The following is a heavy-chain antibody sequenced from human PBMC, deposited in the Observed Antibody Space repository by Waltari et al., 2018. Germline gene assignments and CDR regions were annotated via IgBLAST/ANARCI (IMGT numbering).Heavy chain of an antibody. CDR3: SGGEVTGTDF. J-gene: IGHJ4*02. D-gene: IGHD6-19*01. CDR1: GFSFSGST. Sequence: EVQVVESGGGLVQPGGSLKLSCATSGFSFSGSTKPWVRQTSGKGLEWVGRIRRQPYNYATAYSASVKGRFTISRDDSKNTAYLQMNNLMTEDTAVYYCSGGEVTGTDFWGQGTLVTVSS. V-gene: IGHV3-73*01. CDR2: IRRQPYNYAT.